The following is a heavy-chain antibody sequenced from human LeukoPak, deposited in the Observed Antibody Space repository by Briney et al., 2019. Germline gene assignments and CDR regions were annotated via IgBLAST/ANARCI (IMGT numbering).Heavy chain of an antibody. V-gene: IGHV4-59*01. CDR1: GGSISSYY. CDR2: IYYSGST. D-gene: IGHD3-9*01. CDR3: ARDILTGYGTNY. J-gene: IGHJ4*02. Sequence: PSETLSLTCTVSGGSISSYYWSWIRQPPGKGLEWIGYIYYSGSTNNNPSLKSRVTISVDKSKNQISLKLSSVTAADTAVYYCARDILTGYGTNYWGQGTLVTVSS.